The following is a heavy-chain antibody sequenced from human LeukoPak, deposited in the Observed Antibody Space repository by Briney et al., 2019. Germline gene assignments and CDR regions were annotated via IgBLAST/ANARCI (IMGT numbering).Heavy chain of an antibody. CDR1: GFNFSSYS. V-gene: IGHV3-48*04. J-gene: IGHJ4*02. CDR2: ISRSSSTI. D-gene: IGHD3-10*01. CDR3: AKDFSQRWFGELFRGIFDY. Sequence: GGSLRLSCAASGFNFSSYSMNWVRQAPGKGLEWVSYISRSSSTIYYAGSVKGRFTISRDNAKNTLYLQMNSLRAEDTAVYYCAKDFSQRWFGELFRGIFDYWGQGTLVTVSS.